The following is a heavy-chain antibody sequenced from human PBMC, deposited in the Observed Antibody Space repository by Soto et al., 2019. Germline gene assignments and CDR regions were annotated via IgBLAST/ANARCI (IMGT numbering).Heavy chain of an antibody. D-gene: IGHD2-8*01. Sequence: QVQLVESGGGVVQPGRSLRLSCAASGFTFSGYAMHWVRQAPGKGLDWVAVISYDGSNKYYADSVKGRFTISRDNSKNTVYLKMNSLRAEDTAVYYCGRDDCTSGVCPGRQDYYYHYGMDVWGQGTTVTVSS. CDR2: ISYDGSNK. V-gene: IGHV3-30-3*01. CDR3: GRDDCTSGVCPGRQDYYYHYGMDV. CDR1: GFTFSGYA. J-gene: IGHJ6*02.